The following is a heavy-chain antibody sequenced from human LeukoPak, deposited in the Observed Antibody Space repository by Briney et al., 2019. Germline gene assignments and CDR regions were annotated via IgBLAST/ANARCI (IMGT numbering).Heavy chain of an antibody. CDR2: IDWDDDK. J-gene: IGHJ4*02. CDR3: ARTYCSAGSCYFLFDC. V-gene: IGHV2-70*04. CDR1: GFSLSTSGMR. D-gene: IGHD2-15*01. Sequence: SGPTLVKPTQTLTLTCTFSGFSLSTSGMRVSWIRQPPGKALEWRARIDWDDDKFYSTSLKTRLTISKDTSKDQVVLTMTNMDPVDTATYYCARTYCSAGSCYFLFDCWGQGTLVTVSS.